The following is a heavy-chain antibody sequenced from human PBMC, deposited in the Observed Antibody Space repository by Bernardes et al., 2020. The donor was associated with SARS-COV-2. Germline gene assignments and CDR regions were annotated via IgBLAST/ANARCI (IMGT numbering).Heavy chain of an antibody. CDR3: ARDLWGWAVTKVGWFDP. D-gene: IGHD4-17*01. Sequence: GGSLRLSCAASGFTFSDYYMSWIRQAPGKGLEWVSYISSSGSTIYYADSVKGRFTISRDNAKNSLYLQMNSLRAEDTAVYYCARDLWGWAVTKVGWFDPWGQGTLVTVSS. V-gene: IGHV3-11*01. CDR2: ISSSGSTI. CDR1: GFTFSDYY. J-gene: IGHJ5*02.